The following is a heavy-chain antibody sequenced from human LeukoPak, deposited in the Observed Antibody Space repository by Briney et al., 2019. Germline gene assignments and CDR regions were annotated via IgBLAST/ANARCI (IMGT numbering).Heavy chain of an antibody. J-gene: IGHJ3*02. Sequence: GGSLRLSCAASGFTFTNYGMSWVRQAPGKGLEWVAGISGSGGSTYYADSVKGRFTISRDNSKNTLYLQMNSLRAEDTAVYYCAKSHYCSSTSCYSPTRLPPGGAFDIWGQGTMVTVSS. D-gene: IGHD2-2*01. CDR2: ISGSGGST. V-gene: IGHV3-23*01. CDR1: GFTFTNYG. CDR3: AKSHYCSSTSCYSPTRLPPGGAFDI.